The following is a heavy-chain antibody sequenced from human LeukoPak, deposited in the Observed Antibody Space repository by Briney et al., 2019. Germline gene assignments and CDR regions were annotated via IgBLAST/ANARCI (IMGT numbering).Heavy chain of an antibody. D-gene: IGHD6-19*01. J-gene: IGHJ5*02. Sequence: PGRSLRLSCAASGFTFDDYAMHWVRQAPGKGLEWVSGISWNSGSIGYADSVKGRFTISRDNAKNTLYLQMNSLRAEDTAVYYCAKAHSSGWGDWFDPWGQGTLVTVSS. CDR2: ISWNSGSI. V-gene: IGHV3-9*01. CDR1: GFTFDDYA. CDR3: AKAHSSGWGDWFDP.